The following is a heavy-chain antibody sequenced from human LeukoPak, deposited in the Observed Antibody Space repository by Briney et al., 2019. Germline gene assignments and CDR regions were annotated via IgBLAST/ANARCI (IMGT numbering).Heavy chain of an antibody. CDR2: IYPGDSDT. J-gene: IGHJ6*02. D-gene: IGHD6-13*01. V-gene: IGHV5-51*01. Sequence: GESLKISCKGSGYSFTSYWIGWVRQMPGKGLEWMGIIYPGDSDTRYSPSFQGQATISADKSISTAYLQWSSLKASDTAMYYCARHHSSSWYGSPNGMDVWGQGTTVTVSS. CDR3: ARHHSSSWYGSPNGMDV. CDR1: GYSFTSYW.